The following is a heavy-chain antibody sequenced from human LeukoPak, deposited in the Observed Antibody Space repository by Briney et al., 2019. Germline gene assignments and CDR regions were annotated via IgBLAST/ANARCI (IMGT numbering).Heavy chain of an antibody. CDR1: GGSFSGYY. V-gene: IGHV4-34*01. Sequence: PSETLSLTCAVYGGSFSGYYWSWIRQPPGKGLEWIGEINHSGSTNYNPSLKSRVTISVDTSKNQFSLKLSSVTAADTAVYYCARGPTPXAFDIWGQGTMVTVSS. J-gene: IGHJ3*02. CDR2: INHSGST. CDR3: ARGPTPXAFDI.